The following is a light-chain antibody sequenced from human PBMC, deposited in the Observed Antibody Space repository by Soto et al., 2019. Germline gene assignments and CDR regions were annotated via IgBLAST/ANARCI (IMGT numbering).Light chain of an antibody. CDR3: QQNNNWPLT. V-gene: IGKV3-15*01. CDR2: GAS. CDR1: QSVNRN. Sequence: EIAMTQSPATLSVSPGERATLSCRASQSVNRNLAWYQQKPSQAPRLLISGASTRATGVPARFSGSGSGTDFALTISSLQSEDFAVYFCQQNNNWPLTFGGGTKV. J-gene: IGKJ4*01.